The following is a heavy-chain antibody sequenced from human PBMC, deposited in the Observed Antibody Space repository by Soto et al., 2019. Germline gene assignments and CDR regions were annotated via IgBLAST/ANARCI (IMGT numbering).Heavy chain of an antibody. D-gene: IGHD2-21*02. CDR1: GDTFTDYY. Sequence: QVQLVQSGAEVKKPGASVKVSCKASGDTFTDYYIHWVRQAPGQGLEWMGTVNPSGGHTTYAQHFLGRMTMTRDTASSTLYMELTRLTSEDTAVYYCARGGHVVVVTTALDFWGQATLVTVSA. V-gene: IGHV1-46*01. CDR2: VNPSGGHT. CDR3: ARGGHVVVVTTALDF. J-gene: IGHJ4*02.